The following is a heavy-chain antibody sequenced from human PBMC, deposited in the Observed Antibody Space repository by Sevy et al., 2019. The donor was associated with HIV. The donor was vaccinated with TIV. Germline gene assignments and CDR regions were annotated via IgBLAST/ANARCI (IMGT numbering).Heavy chain of an antibody. CDR3: AKVAYDFWSPQGLDYYYGMDV. D-gene: IGHD3-3*01. V-gene: IGHV3-30*18. J-gene: IGHJ6*02. CDR2: ISYDGSNK. CDR1: GFTFSSYG. Sequence: GGSLRLSCAASGFTFSSYGMHWVRQAPGKGLEWVAVISYDGSNKYYADSVKGRFTISRDNSKNTLYLQMNSLRAEDTAVYYCAKVAYDFWSPQGLDYYYGMDVWGQGTTVTVSS.